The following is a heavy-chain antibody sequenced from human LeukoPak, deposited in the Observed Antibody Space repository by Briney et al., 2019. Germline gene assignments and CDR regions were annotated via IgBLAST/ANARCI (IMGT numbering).Heavy chain of an antibody. J-gene: IGHJ4*02. Sequence: GGSLRVSCAASGFTFNSYAMSWVRQARGKGLEWVSAISGSGGSTYYADSVKGRFTISRDNSKNTLYLQMNSLRAEDTAVYYCAKGDSSSWYSGVPHYFDYWGQGTLVTVSS. CDR1: GFTFNSYA. D-gene: IGHD6-13*01. CDR3: AKGDSSSWYSGVPHYFDY. V-gene: IGHV3-23*01. CDR2: ISGSGGST.